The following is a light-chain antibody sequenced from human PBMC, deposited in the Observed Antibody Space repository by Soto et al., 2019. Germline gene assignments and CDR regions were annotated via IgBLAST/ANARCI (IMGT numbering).Light chain of an antibody. CDR3: QQSYSTPIT. V-gene: IGKV1-39*01. J-gene: IGKJ5*01. CDR1: QSISSY. Sequence: DIHISHSPSSLSSSVLYGVTITCLASQSISSYLNWYQQKPGKAPKLLIYAASSLQSGVPSRFSGSGSGTDFTLTISSLQPEDFATYYCQQSYSTPITFGQGTRLEIK. CDR2: AAS.